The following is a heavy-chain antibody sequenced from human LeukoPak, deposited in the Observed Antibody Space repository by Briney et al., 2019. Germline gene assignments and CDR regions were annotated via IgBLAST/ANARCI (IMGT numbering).Heavy chain of an antibody. CDR1: GGSISSSSYY. J-gene: IGHJ5*02. V-gene: IGHV4-39*07. Sequence: PSETLSLTCTVSGGSISSSSYYWGWIRQPPGKGLEWIGNIYHGGSTYSNPSLKSRVTISVDTSKNQFSLKLSSVTAADTAVYYCARSESKGYYAWSWFDPWGQGTLVTVSS. CDR3: ARSESKGYYAWSWFDP. CDR2: IYHGGST. D-gene: IGHD3-3*01.